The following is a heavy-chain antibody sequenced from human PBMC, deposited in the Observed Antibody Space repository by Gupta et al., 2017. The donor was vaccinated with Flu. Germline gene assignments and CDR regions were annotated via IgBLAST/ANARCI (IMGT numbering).Heavy chain of an antibody. V-gene: IGHV4-34*01. D-gene: IGHD3-9*01. CDR2: INHSGST. Sequence: PGKGLEWIGEINHSGSTNYNPSLKSRVTISVDTSRNQFSLKLSSVTAADTAVYYCARMLYDILTGYSWYFDYWGQGTLVTVSS. CDR3: ARMLYDILTGYSWYFDY. J-gene: IGHJ4*02.